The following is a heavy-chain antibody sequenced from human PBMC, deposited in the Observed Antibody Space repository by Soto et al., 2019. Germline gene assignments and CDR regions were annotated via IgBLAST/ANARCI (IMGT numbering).Heavy chain of an antibody. CDR3: AKHISSSGVVRWFDP. CDR2: ISWNSGSI. V-gene: IGHV3-9*01. CDR1: GFTFDDYS. D-gene: IGHD6-6*01. J-gene: IGHJ5*02. Sequence: FLRLSFAASGFTFDDYSMHWVRQAPGKGLEWVSGISWNSGSIGYADSVKGRFTISRDNAKNSLYLQMNSLRAEDTALYYCAKHISSSGVVRWFDPWGQGTLVTVSS.